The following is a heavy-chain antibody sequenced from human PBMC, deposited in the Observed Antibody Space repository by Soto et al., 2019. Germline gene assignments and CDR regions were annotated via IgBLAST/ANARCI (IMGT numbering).Heavy chain of an antibody. D-gene: IGHD2-2*01. CDR2: IYYSGST. CDR1: GGSISSSSYY. CDR3: ARGGIVVVPAASVPFDY. Sequence: SETLSLTCTVSGGSISSSSYYWGWIRQPPGKGLEWIGSIYYSGSTYYNPSLKSRVTISVDTSKNQFSLKLSSVTAADTAVYYCARGGIVVVPAASVPFDYWGQGTLVTVSS. J-gene: IGHJ4*02. V-gene: IGHV4-39*01.